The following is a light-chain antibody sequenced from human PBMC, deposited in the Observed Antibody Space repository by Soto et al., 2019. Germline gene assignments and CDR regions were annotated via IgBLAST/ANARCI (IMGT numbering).Light chain of an antibody. CDR1: SSDVGGYNY. J-gene: IGLJ1*01. Sequence: TSSDVGGYNYVSWYQQHPGKAPKLMIYDVSNRPSGVSNRFSGSKSGNTASLTISGLQAEDEADYYCSSYTSSSLHVFGTVTKVTVL. CDR2: DVS. V-gene: IGLV2-14*03. CDR3: SSYTSSSLHV.